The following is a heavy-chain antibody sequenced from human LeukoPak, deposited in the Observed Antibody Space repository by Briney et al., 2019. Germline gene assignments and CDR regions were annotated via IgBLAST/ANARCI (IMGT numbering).Heavy chain of an antibody. J-gene: IGHJ4*02. CDR1: GGSISSYY. V-gene: IGHV4-59*12. CDR3: ARRYGGYNCFDY. CDR2: IYYSGST. Sequence: PSESLSLTCTVSGGSISSYYWSWIRQPPGKGLEWIGYIYYSGSTNYNPSLKSRVTISVDTSKNQFSLKLSSVTAADTAVYYCARRYGGYNCFDYWGQGTLVTVSS. D-gene: IGHD5-24*01.